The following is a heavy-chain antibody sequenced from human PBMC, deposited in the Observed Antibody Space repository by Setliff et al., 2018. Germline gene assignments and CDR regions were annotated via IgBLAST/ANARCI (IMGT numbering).Heavy chain of an antibody. CDR1: DGSISNAY. Sequence: PSETLSLTCTVSDGSISNAYWSWIRQSPGKGLEWIGYIYDTGSTNSDPSLKSRVTMSVDTSKIQVSLKMTSVTAADTAVYYCARHGPTRTDSWFDSFDVWGQGTKVTVSS. CDR2: IYDTGST. V-gene: IGHV4-59*08. J-gene: IGHJ3*01. D-gene: IGHD3-10*01. CDR3: ARHGPTRTDSWFDSFDV.